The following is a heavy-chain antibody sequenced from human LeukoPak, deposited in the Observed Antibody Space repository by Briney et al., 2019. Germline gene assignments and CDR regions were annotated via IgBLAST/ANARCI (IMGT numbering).Heavy chain of an antibody. CDR2: INGDGSNP. CDR3: AREYSSGWYYYDY. V-gene: IGHV3-74*01. J-gene: IGHJ4*02. D-gene: IGHD6-19*01. CDR1: GFTFNSYW. Sequence: PGGSLRLSCAASGFTFNSYWMHWVRHVPGKGLVWVSRINGDGSNPSYADSVKGRFTISRDNSKNTLHLQMNSLRAEDTAVYYCAREYSSGWYYYDYWGQGTLVTVSS.